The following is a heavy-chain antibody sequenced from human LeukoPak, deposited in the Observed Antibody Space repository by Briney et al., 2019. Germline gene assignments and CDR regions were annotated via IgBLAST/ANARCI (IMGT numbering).Heavy chain of an antibody. CDR1: GFTFSNYD. V-gene: IGHV3-33*01. Sequence: PGRSLRFSCAASGFTFSNYDMHWVRQAPGKGLEWVAIIWSDGSNKDYADSVRGRFTISRDNSKSTTYLQMNSLRADDTAVYYCATYGSGTLFDYWGQGTLVTVSS. D-gene: IGHD3-10*01. CDR2: IWSDGSNK. CDR3: ATYGSGTLFDY. J-gene: IGHJ4*02.